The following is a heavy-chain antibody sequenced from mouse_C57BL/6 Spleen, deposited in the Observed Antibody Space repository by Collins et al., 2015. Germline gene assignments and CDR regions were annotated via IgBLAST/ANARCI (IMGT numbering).Heavy chain of an antibody. CDR1: EFSLNTSGMG. D-gene: IGHD2-13*01. V-gene: IGHV8-12*01. CDR3: ARGVAYYHDYDYAMDY. Sequence: QVTLKESWPWDIAVLPDPQSDLSFSEFSLNTSGMGVSWIRQPSGKGLEWLAHIYWDDDKRYNPSLKSRLTISKDTSRNQVFLKITSVDTADTATYYCARGVAYYHDYDYAMDYWGQGTSVTVSS. J-gene: IGHJ4*01. CDR2: IYWDDDK.